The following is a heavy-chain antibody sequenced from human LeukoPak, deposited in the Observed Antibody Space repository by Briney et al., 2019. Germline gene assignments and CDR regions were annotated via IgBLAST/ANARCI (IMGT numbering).Heavy chain of an antibody. Sequence: SETLSLTCTVSGGSISSSSYYWGWIRQPPGKGLEWIGSIYYSGSTYYNPSLKSRVTISVDTSKNQFSLKLSSVTAADTAVYCARTVNTAFAYYYYYMDVWGKGTTVTVSS. CDR1: GGSISSSSYY. D-gene: IGHD5-18*01. V-gene: IGHV4-39*07. CDR2: IYYSGST. J-gene: IGHJ6*03. CDR3: ARTVNTAFAYYYYYMDV.